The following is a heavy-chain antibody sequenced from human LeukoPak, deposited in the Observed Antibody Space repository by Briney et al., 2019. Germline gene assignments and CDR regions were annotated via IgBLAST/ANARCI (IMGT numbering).Heavy chain of an antibody. CDR1: GFTFSSYS. CDR3: ARDGGYDFWSGPDPPNNWFDP. Sequence: GGPLRLSCAASGFTFSSYSMNWVRQAPGKGLEWVSSISSSSSYIYYADSVKGRFTISRDNAKNSLYLQMNSLRAEDTAVYYCARDGGYDFWSGPDPPNNWFDPWGQGTLVTVSS. CDR2: ISSSSSYI. V-gene: IGHV3-21*01. D-gene: IGHD3-3*01. J-gene: IGHJ5*02.